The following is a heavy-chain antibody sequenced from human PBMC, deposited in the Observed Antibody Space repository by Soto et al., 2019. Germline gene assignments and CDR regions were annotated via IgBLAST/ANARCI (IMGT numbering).Heavy chain of an antibody. CDR1: GFTFSSYA. D-gene: IGHD3-10*01. V-gene: IGHV3-23*01. CDR2: ISGSGGST. CDR3: AKDPLTSGSYYNGDYFDY. J-gene: IGHJ4*02. Sequence: GGSLRLSCAASGFTFSSYAMSWVRQAPGKGLEWVSAISGSGGSTYYADSVKGRFTISRDNSKNTLYLQMNSLRAEDTAVYYCAKDPLTSGSYYNGDYFDYWGQGTLVTVSS.